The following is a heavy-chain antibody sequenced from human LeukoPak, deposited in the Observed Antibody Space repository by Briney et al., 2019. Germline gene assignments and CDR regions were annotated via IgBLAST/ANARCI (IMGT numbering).Heavy chain of an antibody. CDR1: GFSFSGYY. CDR3: AREVYVRGRFPTYYYYSYMDV. V-gene: IGHV3-74*01. CDR2: INTDGGNT. Sequence: GGSLRLSCAASGFSFSGYYMCWVRQAPGKGRVWVSRINTDGGNTDYADSVKGRFTTSRDNPTKTLYLQMNSVRGQDTAVYYCAREVYVRGRFPTYYYYSYMDVWGKGTTVTVSS. J-gene: IGHJ6*03. D-gene: IGHD3-10*02.